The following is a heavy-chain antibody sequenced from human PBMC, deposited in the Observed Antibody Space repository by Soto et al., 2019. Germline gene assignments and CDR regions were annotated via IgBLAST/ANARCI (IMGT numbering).Heavy chain of an antibody. CDR1: GGSVSTGVHY. CDR2: IYYSGST. D-gene: IGHD6-13*01. CDR3: ARGYYTSWYWFDR. Sequence: QVQLQESGPGLVKPSESLSLTCTVSVSGGSVSTGVHYWSWIRQPPGKGLEWIGYIYYSGSTNYNPSLKSRVTISVDTSKNQFSLKLTSVTAADTAVYYCARGYYTSWYWFDRWGRGTLVTVSS. J-gene: IGHJ2*01. V-gene: IGHV4-61*08.